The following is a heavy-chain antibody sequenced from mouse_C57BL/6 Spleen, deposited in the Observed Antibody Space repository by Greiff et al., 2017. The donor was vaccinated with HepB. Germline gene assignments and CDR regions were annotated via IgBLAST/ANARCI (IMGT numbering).Heavy chain of an antibody. CDR3: ARSPVLPDY. Sequence: VQLQQSGPELVKPGASVKISCKASGYSFTGYYMNWVKQSPEKSLEWIGEINPSTGGTTYNQKFKAKATLTVDKSSSTAYMQLKSLTSEDSAVYYCARSPVLPDYWGQGTTLTVSS. CDR1: GYSFTGYY. J-gene: IGHJ2*01. D-gene: IGHD6-1*01. V-gene: IGHV1-42*01. CDR2: INPSTGGT.